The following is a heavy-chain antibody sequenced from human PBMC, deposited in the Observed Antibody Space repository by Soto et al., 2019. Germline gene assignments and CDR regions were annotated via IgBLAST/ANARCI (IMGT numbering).Heavy chain of an antibody. CDR3: AGESPGFYGMSFDI. V-gene: IGHV3-53*01. CDR2: IFASGKT. CDR1: VFTVSTNY. D-gene: IGHD3-22*01. Sequence: EAHLVESGGGLIQPGGSLRLSCAASVFTVSTNYMSWVRRAAGKGLEWVSVIFASGKTYSADAVKGRFIVSRDTAQNTSFIHESSLRVEDTAVYYCAGESPGFYGMSFDIWGQGTVVTVSS. J-gene: IGHJ3*02.